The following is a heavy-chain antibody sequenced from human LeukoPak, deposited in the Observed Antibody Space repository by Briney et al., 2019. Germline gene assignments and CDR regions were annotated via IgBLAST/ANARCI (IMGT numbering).Heavy chain of an antibody. CDR3: ARGYCSGGSCYNFDY. CDR1: GYTFTGYY. J-gene: IGHJ4*02. V-gene: IGHV1-2*06. Sequence: ASVEVSCKASGYTFTGYYMHWVRQAPGQGLEWMGRINPNSGGTNYAQKFQGRVTMTRDTSISTAYMELSRLRSDDTAVYYCARGYCSGGSCYNFDYWGQGTLVTVSS. D-gene: IGHD2-15*01. CDR2: INPNSGGT.